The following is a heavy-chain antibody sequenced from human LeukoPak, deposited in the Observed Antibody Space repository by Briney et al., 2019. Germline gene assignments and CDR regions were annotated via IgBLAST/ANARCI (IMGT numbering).Heavy chain of an antibody. V-gene: IGHV3-21*01. D-gene: IGHD2-2*01. J-gene: IGHJ4*02. CDR2: ISSSSSYI. CDR1: GFTFSSYS. CDR3: AREPVPAAMNY. Sequence: GGSLRLSCAASGFTFSSYSMNWVRQAPGKGLEWVSSISSSSSYIYYADSVKGRFTISRDNAKNSLYLQMNSLRAEDTAVYSCAREPVPAAMNYWGQGTLVTVSS.